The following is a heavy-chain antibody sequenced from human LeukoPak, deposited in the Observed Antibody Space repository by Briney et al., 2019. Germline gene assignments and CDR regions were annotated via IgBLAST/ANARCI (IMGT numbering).Heavy chain of an antibody. V-gene: IGHV4-39*02. D-gene: IGHD3-22*01. J-gene: IGHJ3*02. CDR3: ARDFWDSSGYYYVGGAFDI. CDR1: GGSISSSSYY. CDR2: IYYSGST. Sequence: SETLSLTCTVSGGSISSSSYYWGWIRQPPGKGLEWIGSIYYSGSTYYNPSLKSRVTISVDTSKNQFSLKLSSVTAADTAVYYCARDFWDSSGYYYVGGAFDIWGQGTVVTVSS.